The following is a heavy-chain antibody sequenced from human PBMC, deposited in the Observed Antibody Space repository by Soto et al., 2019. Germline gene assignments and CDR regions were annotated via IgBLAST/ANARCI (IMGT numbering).Heavy chain of an antibody. CDR1: GGSFSVYY. V-gene: IGHV4-34*01. D-gene: IGHD4-4*01. CDR2: VNHAGSS. CDR3: ARDSTRRGACDI. J-gene: IGHJ3*02. Sequence: PSETLSLTCAISGGSFSVYYWNWIRQSPGKGLEWIGEVNHAGSSNYNPSLRSRVTISVDTSKNQFSPKLSSVTAADTAVYFCARDSTRRGACDIWGQGTMVTVSS.